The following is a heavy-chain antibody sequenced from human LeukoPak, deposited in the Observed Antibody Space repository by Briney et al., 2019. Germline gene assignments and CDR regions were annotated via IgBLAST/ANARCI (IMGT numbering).Heavy chain of an antibody. CDR2: IGGSGVVT. CDR3: ARAYYYPSGSYYLHFDY. V-gene: IGHV3-23*01. J-gene: IGHJ4*02. D-gene: IGHD3-10*01. Sequence: GGSLRLSCAASGFTFSSYAMSWVRQAPGKGLEWVSSIGGSGVVTTNADSVKGRCTISRDNSKNTLYLQMNSLRAEDTAVYYCARAYYYPSGSYYLHFDYWGQGTLVTVSS. CDR1: GFTFSSYA.